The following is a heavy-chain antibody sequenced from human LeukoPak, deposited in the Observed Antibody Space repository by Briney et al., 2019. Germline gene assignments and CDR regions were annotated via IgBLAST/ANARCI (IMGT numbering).Heavy chain of an antibody. CDR2: IYYSGST. J-gene: IGHJ4*02. CDR3: ANFQWLRYFAF. Sequence: PSETLSLTCTVSGGSISTYFWSWIRQPPGKGLEWIGYIYYSGSTNYNPSLKSRVTISLDTSKNQFSLKLSSVTAADTAVYYCANFQWLRYFAFWGQGTLVTVSS. V-gene: IGHV4-59*12. CDR1: GGSISTYF. D-gene: IGHD5-12*01.